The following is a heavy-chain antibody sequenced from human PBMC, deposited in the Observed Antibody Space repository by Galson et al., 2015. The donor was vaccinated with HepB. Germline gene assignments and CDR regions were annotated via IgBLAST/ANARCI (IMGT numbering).Heavy chain of an antibody. V-gene: IGHV3-33*01. CDR3: ARDSQQWLVLDY. J-gene: IGHJ4*02. CDR2: IWYDGSNK. Sequence: LRLSCAASGFTFSSYGMHWVRQAPGKGLEWVAVIWYDGSNKYYADSVKGRFTISRDNSKNTLYLQMNSLRAEDTAVYYCARDSQQWLVLDYWGQGTLVTVSS. CDR1: GFTFSSYG. D-gene: IGHD6-19*01.